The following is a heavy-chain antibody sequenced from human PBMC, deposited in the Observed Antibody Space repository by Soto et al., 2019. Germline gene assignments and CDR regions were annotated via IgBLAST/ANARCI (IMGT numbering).Heavy chain of an antibody. CDR3: ARTFVDGMPGFGP. CDR2: ISSGGTYT. D-gene: IGHD2-15*01. J-gene: IGHJ5*02. Sequence: PGGSLRLSCAASGFTLSTYWMHWVRQVPGKGPVWVSRISSGGTYTNYADSVKGRFTISRDSARNTLFLQMNYLTGEDTAVYYCARTFVDGMPGFGPWGQGTLVTVSS. V-gene: IGHV3-74*01. CDR1: GFTLSTYW.